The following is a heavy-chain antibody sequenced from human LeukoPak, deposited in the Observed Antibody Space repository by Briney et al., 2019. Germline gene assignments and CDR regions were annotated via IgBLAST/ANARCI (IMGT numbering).Heavy chain of an antibody. Sequence: GGSLRLSCAASGFTFSSYSMNWVRQAPGKGLEWVSYISSSSTIYYADSVKGRFTISRDNAKNSLYLQINSLRAEDTAVYYCAREGDLMKYYFDYWGQGTLVTVSS. CDR3: AREGDLMKYYFDY. V-gene: IGHV3-48*04. CDR1: GFTFSSYS. J-gene: IGHJ4*02. CDR2: ISSSSTI. D-gene: IGHD3-16*01.